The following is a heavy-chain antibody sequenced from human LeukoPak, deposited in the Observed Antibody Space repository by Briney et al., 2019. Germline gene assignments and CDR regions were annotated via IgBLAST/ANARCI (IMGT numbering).Heavy chain of an antibody. CDR1: GFTFSSYA. D-gene: IGHD2-21*01. V-gene: IGHV3-23*01. Sequence: PGGSLRLSCAASGFTFSSYAMSWVRQAPGKGLEWVSAISGSGGSTYYADSVKGRFTISRDNSKNTLYPQMNSLRAEDTAVYYCAKDLAGLFGCYYYYMDVWGKGTTVTVSS. J-gene: IGHJ6*03. CDR2: ISGSGGST. CDR3: AKDLAGLFGCYYYYMDV.